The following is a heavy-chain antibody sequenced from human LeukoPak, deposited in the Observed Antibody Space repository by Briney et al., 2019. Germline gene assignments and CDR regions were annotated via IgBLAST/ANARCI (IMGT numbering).Heavy chain of an antibody. D-gene: IGHD2-21*01. CDR3: ARVGQAWQLDF. CDR2: LNSDGSTT. V-gene: IGHV3-74*01. CDR1: GFTFSSYW. Sequence: HPGGSLRLSCAASGFTFSSYWMHWVRQAPGKGLVWVSRLNSDGSTTSYGESVKGRFTISRDNARNTLYLQMNSLRAEDTAVYYCARVGQAWQLDFWGQGSLVAVSS. J-gene: IGHJ4*02.